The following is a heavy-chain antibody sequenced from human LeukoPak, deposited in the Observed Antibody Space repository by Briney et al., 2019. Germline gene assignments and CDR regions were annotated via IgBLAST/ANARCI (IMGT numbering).Heavy chain of an antibody. CDR3: TRTYYYDSTGYCRY. Sequence: PGGSLRLSCAASGFTFSNAWMNWVRQAPGKGLEWVGRIKSKTDGGTTDYAAPVKGRFTISRDDSKNTLYLQMNSLKTEDTAVYFCTRTYYYDSTGYCRYWGQGTLVTVSS. CDR2: IKSKTDGGTT. J-gene: IGHJ4*02. V-gene: IGHV3-15*07. CDR1: GFTFSNAW. D-gene: IGHD3-22*01.